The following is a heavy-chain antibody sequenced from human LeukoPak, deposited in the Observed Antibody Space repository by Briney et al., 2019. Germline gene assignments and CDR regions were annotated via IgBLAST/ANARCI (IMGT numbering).Heavy chain of an antibody. D-gene: IGHD7-27*01. CDR1: GFTFTGYF. J-gene: IGHJ4*02. Sequence: ASVKVSCKASGFTFTGYFIHWVRQAPGQGLEWMGWIHPNNGGTKYAQKFQGRVTMTSDTSINTDYMELSRLRSDDTALYYCTRDGFSGAAFDYWGQGTLVTVSS. V-gene: IGHV1-2*02. CDR2: IHPNNGGT. CDR3: TRDGFSGAAFDY.